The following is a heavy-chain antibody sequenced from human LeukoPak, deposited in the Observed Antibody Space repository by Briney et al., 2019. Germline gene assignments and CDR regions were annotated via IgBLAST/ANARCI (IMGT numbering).Heavy chain of an antibody. J-gene: IGHJ6*02. V-gene: IGHV4-59*01. Sequence: SETLSLTCTVSGGSISSDYWSWIRQPPGKGLEWIGYIYYRGSTNYNPSLKSRVTISVDTSKNQFSLKLSSVTAADTAVYYCARLGGSSSYYYYGMDVWGQGTTVTVSS. CDR2: IYYRGST. D-gene: IGHD6-6*01. CDR1: GGSISSDY. CDR3: ARLGGSSSYYYYGMDV.